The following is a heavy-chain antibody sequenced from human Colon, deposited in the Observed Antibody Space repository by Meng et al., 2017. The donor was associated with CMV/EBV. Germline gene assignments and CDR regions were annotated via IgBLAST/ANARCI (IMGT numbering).Heavy chain of an antibody. J-gene: IGHJ6*02. V-gene: IGHV3-48*01. Sequence: GESLKISCSASGFVFNDYSMNWVRLAPGKGLEWVSYISSSGSTIFYADSVKGRFTISRDNSKNSLFLQMNSLRVADTAIYYCAKGGIPAAMLYYGLDVWGQGTTVTVSS. CDR2: ISSSGSTI. D-gene: IGHD2-2*01. CDR3: AKGGIPAAMLYYGLDV. CDR1: GFVFNDYS.